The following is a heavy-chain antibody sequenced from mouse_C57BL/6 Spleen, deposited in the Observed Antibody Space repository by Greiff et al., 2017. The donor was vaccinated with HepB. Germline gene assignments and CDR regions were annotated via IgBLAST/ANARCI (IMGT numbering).Heavy chain of an antibody. V-gene: IGHV5-17*01. J-gene: IGHJ2*01. CDR2: ISSGSSTI. Sequence: EVMLVESGGGLVKPGGSLKLSCAASGFTFSDYGMHWVRQAPEKGLEWVAYISSGSSTIYYADTVKGRFTISRDNAKNTLFLQKTSLRSEDTAMYYCARRARVGYFDYWGQGTTLTVSS. CDR1: GFTFSDYG. CDR3: ARRARVGYFDY.